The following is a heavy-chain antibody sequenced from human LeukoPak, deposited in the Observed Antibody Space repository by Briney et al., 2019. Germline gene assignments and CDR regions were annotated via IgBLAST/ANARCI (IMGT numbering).Heavy chain of an antibody. CDR2: ISGSGGST. D-gene: IGHD3-22*01. J-gene: IGHJ4*02. Sequence: GGSLRLSCAASGFTFSSYAMSWVRQAQGPGLEWVSAISGSGGSTYYADSVKGRFTISRDNSKNTLYLQMNSLRAEDTAVYYCAKTPSITMIVLYFDYWGQGTLVTVSS. CDR1: GFTFSSYA. V-gene: IGHV3-23*01. CDR3: AKTPSITMIVLYFDY.